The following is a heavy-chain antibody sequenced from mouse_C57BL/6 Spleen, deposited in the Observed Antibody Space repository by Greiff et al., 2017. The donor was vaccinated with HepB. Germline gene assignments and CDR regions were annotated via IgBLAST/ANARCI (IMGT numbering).Heavy chain of an antibody. CDR3: ARDENSNGGFAY. V-gene: IGHV5-4*01. D-gene: IGHD2-5*01. Sequence: EVQVVESGGGLVKPGGSLKLSCAASGFTFSSYAMSWVRQTPEKRLEWVATISDGGSYTYYPDNVKGRFTISRDNAKNNLYLQMSHLKSEDTAMYYCARDENSNGGFAYWGQGTLVTVSA. CDR1: GFTFSSYA. J-gene: IGHJ3*01. CDR2: ISDGGSYT.